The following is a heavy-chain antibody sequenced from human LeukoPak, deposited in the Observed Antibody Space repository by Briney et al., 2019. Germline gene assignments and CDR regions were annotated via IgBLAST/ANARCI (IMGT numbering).Heavy chain of an antibody. CDR3: ARAPGRGYAVDS. J-gene: IGHJ4*02. Sequence: ASVKASCKPSGYTLTGYYTHWVRQPPGHGLEWMGWINPDSGGTKCAQKFQGRVTMTRDTSINTAYMELSRLASDDTAVYYCARAPGRGYAVDSWGQGAQVSVSS. V-gene: IGHV1-2*02. CDR2: INPDSGGT. D-gene: IGHD3-10*01. CDR1: GYTLTGYY.